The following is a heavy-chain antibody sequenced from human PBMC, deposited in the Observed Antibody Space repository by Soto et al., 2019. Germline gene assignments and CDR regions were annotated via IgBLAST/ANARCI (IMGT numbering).Heavy chain of an antibody. V-gene: IGHV3-21*06. Sequence: EVQLVESGGGLVEPGGSLRLSCVASGFTFNTYSMNWVRQAPGKGLEWVSSVSSSSSLMYYADSVKGRFTISRDNTKSSLYLQMNSLRAEDTAVYYCARDMPKTPANYLYYFDYWGQGTLVTVSS. D-gene: IGHD2-2*01. CDR1: GFTFNTYS. CDR3: ARDMPKTPANYLYYFDY. CDR2: VSSSSSLM. J-gene: IGHJ4*02.